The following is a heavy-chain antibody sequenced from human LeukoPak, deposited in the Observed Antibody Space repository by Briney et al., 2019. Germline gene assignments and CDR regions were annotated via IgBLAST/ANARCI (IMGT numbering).Heavy chain of an antibody. V-gene: IGHV6-1*01. D-gene: IGHD2-15*01. J-gene: IGHJ6*02. CDR2: TYYRSKWYN. Sequence: SQTLSLTCAISGDSVSSNSAAWNWIRQSPSRGLEWLGRTYYRSKWYNDYAVSVKSRVTINPDTSKNQFSLQLNSVTPEDTAVYYCARWGGGSTATGYGMDVWGQGTTVTVSS. CDR3: ARWGGGSTATGYGMDV. CDR1: GDSVSSNSAA.